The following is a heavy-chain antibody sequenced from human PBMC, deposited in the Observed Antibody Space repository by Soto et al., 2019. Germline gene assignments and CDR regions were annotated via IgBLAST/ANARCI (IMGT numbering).Heavy chain of an antibody. CDR1: GGAISDYY. CDR2: VYRTGSA. Sequence: PSETLSLTCTVSGGAISDYYWTWIRQPPGKGLEWIGFVYRTGSATYSPSLKSRVTLAVDTSKNQFSLTLSSVTAADTAVYYCARDKSTNRFFYYGLDVWGQGTTVTVSS. J-gene: IGHJ6*02. D-gene: IGHD2-2*01. CDR3: ARDKSTNRFFYYGLDV. V-gene: IGHV4-59*01.